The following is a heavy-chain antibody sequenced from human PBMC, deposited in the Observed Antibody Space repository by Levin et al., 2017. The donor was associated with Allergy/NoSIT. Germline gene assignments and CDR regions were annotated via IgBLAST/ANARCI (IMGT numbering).Heavy chain of an antibody. Sequence: KISCQASGGTFSSYAISWVRQAPGQGLEWMGGIIPIFGTANYAQKFQGRVTITADESTSTAYMELSSLRSEDTAVYYCARDKTGSGWSYNWFDPWGQGTLVTVSS. CDR2: IIPIFGTA. D-gene: IGHD6-19*01. V-gene: IGHV1-69*01. CDR1: GGTFSSYA. J-gene: IGHJ5*02. CDR3: ARDKTGSGWSYNWFDP.